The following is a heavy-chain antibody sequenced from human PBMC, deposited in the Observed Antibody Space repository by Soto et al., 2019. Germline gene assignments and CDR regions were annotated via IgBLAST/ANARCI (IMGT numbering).Heavy chain of an antibody. CDR1: GFTFDDYT. CDR3: AKDILSRYDYVLDV. J-gene: IGHJ6*02. V-gene: IGHV3-43*01. Sequence: GGSLRLSCAASGFTFDDYTMHWVRQAPGKGLEWVSLISWDGGSTYYADSVKGRFTISRDNSKNSLYLQMNSLRTEDTALYYCAKDILSRYDYVLDVWGQGTTVTVSS. D-gene: IGHD3-16*01. CDR2: ISWDGGST.